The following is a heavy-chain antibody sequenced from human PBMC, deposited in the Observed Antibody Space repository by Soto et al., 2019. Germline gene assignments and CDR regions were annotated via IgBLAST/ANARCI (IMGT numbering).Heavy chain of an antibody. Sequence: GGSLRLSCAASGFTFSRYAMSWVRQAPGKGLEWVSAISGSGGSTYYADSVKGRFTISRDNSKNTLYLQMNSLRAEDTAVYYCAKDWYGSGSYYKRDLDYWGQGTLVTVSS. J-gene: IGHJ4*02. CDR1: GFTFSRYA. CDR3: AKDWYGSGSYYKRDLDY. CDR2: ISGSGGST. D-gene: IGHD3-10*01. V-gene: IGHV3-23*01.